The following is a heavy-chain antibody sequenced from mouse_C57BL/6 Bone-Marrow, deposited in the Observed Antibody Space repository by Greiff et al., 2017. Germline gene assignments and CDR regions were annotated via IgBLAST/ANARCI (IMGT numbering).Heavy chain of an antibody. CDR1: GYTFTSYW. V-gene: IGHV1-74*01. J-gene: IGHJ2*01. CDR2: THPSDSDT. CDR3: AIPLYYYGSSYGY. D-gene: IGHD1-1*01. Sequence: QVQLQQPGAELVKPGASVKVSCKDSGYTFTSYWMHWVKQRPGQGLEWIGRTHPSDSDTNYNQKFKGKATLTVDKSSSTAYMQLSSLTSEDSAVYYCAIPLYYYGSSYGYWGQGTTRTVTS.